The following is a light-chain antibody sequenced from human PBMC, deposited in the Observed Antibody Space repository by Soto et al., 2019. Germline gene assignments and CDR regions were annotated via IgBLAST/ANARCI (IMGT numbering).Light chain of an antibody. CDR3: QVWDSSSDHVV. CDR2: YDS. J-gene: IGLJ2*01. V-gene: IGLV3-21*04. Sequence: SYELTQPPSVSVAPGKTARITWGGNNIGSKSVHWYQQKPGQAPVLVIYYDSDRHSGIPERFSGSNSGNTATLTISRVEAGDEADYYCQVWDSSSDHVVFGGGTKLTVL. CDR1: NIGSKS.